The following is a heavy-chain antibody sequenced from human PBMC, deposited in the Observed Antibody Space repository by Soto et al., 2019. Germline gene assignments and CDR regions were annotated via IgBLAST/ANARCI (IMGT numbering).Heavy chain of an antibody. CDR2: ISGSGGST. J-gene: IGHJ2*01. D-gene: IGHD3-9*01. Sequence: EVQLLESGGGLVQPGGSLRLSCAASGFTFSSYAMSWVRQAPGKGLEWVSAISGSGGSTYYADSVKGRFTISRDNSKNTLYLQMNSLRAEDTAVYYCAKDHPANYAILTGYYVRNWYFDLWGRGTLVTVSS. CDR3: AKDHPANYAILTGYYVRNWYFDL. V-gene: IGHV3-23*01. CDR1: GFTFSSYA.